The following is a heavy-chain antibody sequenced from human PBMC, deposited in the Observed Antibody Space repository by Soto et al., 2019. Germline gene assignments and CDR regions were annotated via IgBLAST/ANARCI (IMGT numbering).Heavy chain of an antibody. D-gene: IGHD1-1*01. J-gene: IGHJ5*02. CDR2: IIPIFGTA. V-gene: IGHV1-69*13. CDR3: ARGTTQKRLVFGTLDP. CDR1: GGTFSSYA. Sequence: SVKVSCKASGGTFSSYAISWVRQAPGQGLEWMGGIIPIFGTANYAQKFQGRVTITADESTSTAYMELSSLRSEDTAVYYCARGTTQKRLVFGTLDPWGQGPLVTVYS.